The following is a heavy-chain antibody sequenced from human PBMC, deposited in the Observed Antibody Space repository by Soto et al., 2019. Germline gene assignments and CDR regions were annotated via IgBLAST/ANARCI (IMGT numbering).Heavy chain of an antibody. CDR1: GFTFSSYA. CDR3: ASPSAPTGFDY. J-gene: IGHJ4*02. V-gene: IGHV3-30-3*01. CDR2: ISYDGSNK. Sequence: PGGSLRLSCAASGFTFSSYAMHWVRQAPGKGLEWVAVISYDGSNKYYADSVKGRFTISRDNSKNTLYLQMNSLRAEDTAVYYCASPSAPTGFDYWGQGTLVTVSS.